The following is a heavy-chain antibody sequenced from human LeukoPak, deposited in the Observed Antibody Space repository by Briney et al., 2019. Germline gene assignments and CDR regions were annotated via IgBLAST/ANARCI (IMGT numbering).Heavy chain of an antibody. D-gene: IGHD2/OR15-2a*01. CDR1: GFTFSSYW. V-gene: IGHV3-7*01. J-gene: IGHJ4*02. Sequence: GGSLRLSCAASGFTFSSYWMGWFRQAPGRGLEWVANIKEDGSEKNYVDSVKGRFSISRDNAENSLYLQMNSLRVEDTAMYYCARVGAGGGNYFRSYYDRWGQGTLVTISS. CDR2: IKEDGSEK. CDR3: ARVGAGGGNYFRSYYDR.